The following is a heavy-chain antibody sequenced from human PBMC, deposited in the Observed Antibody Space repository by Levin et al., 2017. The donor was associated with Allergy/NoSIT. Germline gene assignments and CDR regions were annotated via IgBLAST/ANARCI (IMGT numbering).Heavy chain of an antibody. CDR1: GFTFSSYA. D-gene: IGHD1-1*01. CDR3: AKDRSLERRGIFDY. J-gene: IGHJ4*02. V-gene: IGHV3-23*01. CDR2: IRGSGGDT. Sequence: GGSLRLSCAASGFTFSSYAMSWVRQAPGKGLEWVSSIRGSGGDTYYADSVKGRLTIPRDNSKDTMYRQRNSLRAEDTAVYFCAKDRSLERRGIFDYWGQGTLVTVSS.